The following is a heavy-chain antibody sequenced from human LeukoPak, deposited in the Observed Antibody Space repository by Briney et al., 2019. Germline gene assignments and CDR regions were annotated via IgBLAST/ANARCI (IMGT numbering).Heavy chain of an antibody. Sequence: GGSLRLSCAVSGFTFSSYSMSWVRQAPGKGLEWVANINQDESETYYVDSVKGRFTISRDSAKNSLYLQMNSLRAEDTAVYYCARARYCSGGSCYFDYWGQGTLVTVSS. V-gene: IGHV3-7*05. CDR2: INQDESET. D-gene: IGHD2-15*01. CDR1: GFTFSSYS. CDR3: ARARYCSGGSCYFDY. J-gene: IGHJ4*02.